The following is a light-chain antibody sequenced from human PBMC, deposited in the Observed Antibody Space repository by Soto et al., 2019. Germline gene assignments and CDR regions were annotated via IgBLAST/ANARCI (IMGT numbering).Light chain of an antibody. V-gene: IGKV3-11*01. CDR2: ATS. CDR3: QQYFEWPPMT. J-gene: IGKJ1*01. Sequence: EIVLTQSPATLSLSPGERATLSCRASQNINSYLAWYQQKPGQAPRLLIYATSNRATGIPARFSGSGSGTEFTLTISSLRSEDSAIYYCQQYFEWPPMTFGQGTKVEI. CDR1: QNINSY.